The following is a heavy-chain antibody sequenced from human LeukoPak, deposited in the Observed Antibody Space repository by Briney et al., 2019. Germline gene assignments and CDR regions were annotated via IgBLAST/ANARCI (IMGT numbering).Heavy chain of an antibody. D-gene: IGHD6-19*01. CDR2: ISSSGSTI. CDR1: GFTFSDYY. CDR3: ASTGIAVAVADY. V-gene: IGHV3-11*01. J-gene: IGHJ4*02. Sequence: PGGSLRLSCAASGFTFSDYYMSWIRQAPGKGLEWVSYISSSGSTIYYADSVKGRFTISRDNAKNSLYLQTNSLRAEDTAVYYCASTGIAVAVADYWGQGTLVTVSS.